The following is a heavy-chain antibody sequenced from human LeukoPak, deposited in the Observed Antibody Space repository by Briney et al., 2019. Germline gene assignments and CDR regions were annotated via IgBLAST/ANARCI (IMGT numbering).Heavy chain of an antibody. J-gene: IGHJ4*02. CDR2: INHSGST. CDR3: ARGLKSGRHFDY. CDR1: GGSVSSSKYY. D-gene: IGHD1-26*01. V-gene: IGHV4-39*07. Sequence: SETLSLTCTVSGGSVSSSKYYWGWIRQPPGKGLEWIGEINHSGSTNYNPSLKSRVTISVDTSKNQFSLKLSSVTAADTAVYYCARGLKSGRHFDYWGQGTLVTVSS.